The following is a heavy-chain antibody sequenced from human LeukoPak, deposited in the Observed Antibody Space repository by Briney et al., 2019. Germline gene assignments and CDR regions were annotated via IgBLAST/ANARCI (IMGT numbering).Heavy chain of an antibody. J-gene: IGHJ4*02. CDR1: GGSISSGGYY. CDR3: ARILNYYDTSGPIFDY. D-gene: IGHD3-22*01. CDR2: IYHSGST. Sequence: PSQTLSLTCTVSGGSISSGGYYWSWIRQPPGKGLEWIGYIYHSGSTYYNPSLKSRVTISVDTSNNQFSLKLSSVTAADTAVYYCARILNYYDTSGPIFDYWGQGTLVTVSS. V-gene: IGHV4-30-2*01.